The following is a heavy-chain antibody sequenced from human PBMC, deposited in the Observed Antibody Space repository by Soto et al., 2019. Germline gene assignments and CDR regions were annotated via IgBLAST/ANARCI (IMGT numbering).Heavy chain of an antibody. D-gene: IGHD2-15*01. CDR2: INHSGST. V-gene: IGHV4-34*01. J-gene: IGHJ5*02. Sequence: SETLSLTCAVYGGSFSGYYWSWIRQPPGKGLEWIGEINHSGSTNYNPSLKSRVTISVDTSKNQFSLKLSSVTAADTAVYYCARGSRIVVVVAATRNNWFDPWGQGTLVTVS. CDR1: GGSFSGYY. CDR3: ARGSRIVVVVAATRNNWFDP.